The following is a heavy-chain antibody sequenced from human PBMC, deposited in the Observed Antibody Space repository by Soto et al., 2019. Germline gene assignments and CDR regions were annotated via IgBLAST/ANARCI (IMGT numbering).Heavy chain of an antibody. CDR3: ARGPYYYESSGYYYYYYGLDV. CDR2: INHSGST. V-gene: IGHV4-34*01. Sequence: QVQLQQWGAGLLKPSETLSLTCAVYGDSFSNYYWTWIRQPPGKGLEWIGEINHSGSTNCNPSLKSRVTISIDTSKNQFSLKLSSVTAADTAVYYCARGPYYYESSGYYYYYYGLDVWGQGTTVTVYS. CDR1: GDSFSNYY. J-gene: IGHJ6*02. D-gene: IGHD3-22*01.